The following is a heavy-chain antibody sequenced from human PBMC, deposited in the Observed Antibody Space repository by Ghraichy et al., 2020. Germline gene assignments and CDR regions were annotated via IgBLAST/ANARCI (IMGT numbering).Heavy chain of an antibody. D-gene: IGHD2-2*01. Sequence: GGSLRLSCAASGFTFSTNAMSWVRQAPGKGLEWVSAITGSGGSTYYADSVRGRFTISRDNSKNTLYLQMNSLRAEDTALYYCAKDFRTAYWGQGTLVTVSS. J-gene: IGHJ4*02. CDR2: ITGSGGST. CDR3: AKDFRTAY. V-gene: IGHV3-23*01. CDR1: GFTFSTNA.